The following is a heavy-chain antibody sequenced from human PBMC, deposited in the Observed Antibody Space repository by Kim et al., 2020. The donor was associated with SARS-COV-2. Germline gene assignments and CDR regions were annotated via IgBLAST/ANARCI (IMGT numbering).Heavy chain of an antibody. Sequence: NYAQKLQGRVTMTTDTSTSTAYMELRSLRSDDTAVYYCAREGPRRSTLNVWGQGTTVTVSS. D-gene: IGHD4-17*01. V-gene: IGHV1-18*01. CDR3: AREGPRRSTLNV. J-gene: IGHJ6*02.